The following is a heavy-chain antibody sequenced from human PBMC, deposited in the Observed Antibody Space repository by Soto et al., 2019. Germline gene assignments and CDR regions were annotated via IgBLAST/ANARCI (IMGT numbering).Heavy chain of an antibody. CDR3: ARGRRGYSYGSAWFDP. Sequence: QVQLQESGPGLVRPSETLSLTCVVSGGSLDSFYWAWIRQSPRKGLEWIGIAYLVGYTTYHPSLDSRVTISLDTSNSHISLKLASVTPADTALYFCARGRRGYSYGSAWFDPWGQGILVTVSS. CDR1: GGSLDSFY. J-gene: IGHJ5*02. V-gene: IGHV4-59*01. D-gene: IGHD5-18*01. CDR2: AYLVGYT.